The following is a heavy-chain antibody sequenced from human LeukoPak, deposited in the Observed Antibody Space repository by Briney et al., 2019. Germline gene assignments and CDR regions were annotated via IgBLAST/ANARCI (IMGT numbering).Heavy chain of an antibody. Sequence: SETLSLTCTVSGGSISSGGYYWRWIRQHPGKGLEWIGYIYYSGSTYYNPSLKSRVTISVDTSKNQFSLKLSSVTAADTAVYYCARGWSTGQIAAAGSDDAFDIWGQGTMVTVSS. CDR1: GGSISSGGYY. V-gene: IGHV4-31*03. CDR3: ARGWSTGQIAAAGSDDAFDI. J-gene: IGHJ3*02. D-gene: IGHD6-13*01. CDR2: IYYSGST.